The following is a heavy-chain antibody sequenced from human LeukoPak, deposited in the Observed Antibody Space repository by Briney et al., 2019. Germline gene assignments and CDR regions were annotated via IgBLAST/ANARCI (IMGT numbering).Heavy chain of an antibody. Sequence: ASVKVSCKASGYTFTSYDINWVRQATGQGLEWMGWMNPNSGNTGYAQKFQGRVTMTRNTSISIAYMELSSLRSEDTAVYYCARGYCSSTSCYLYWFDPWGQGTLVTVSS. V-gene: IGHV1-8*01. J-gene: IGHJ5*02. CDR2: MNPNSGNT. CDR1: GYTFTSYD. CDR3: ARGYCSSTSCYLYWFDP. D-gene: IGHD2-2*01.